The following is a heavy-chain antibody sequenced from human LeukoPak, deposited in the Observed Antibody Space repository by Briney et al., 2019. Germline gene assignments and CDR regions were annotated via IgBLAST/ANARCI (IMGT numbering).Heavy chain of an antibody. CDR3: ARRGTYFGGFDY. D-gene: IGHD1-26*01. CDR2: LSGSGDTT. J-gene: IGHJ4*02. Sequence: GGSLRLSCAASGFTFSNSAMSWVRQAPGKGLEWVSTLSGSGDTTNYGDSVKGRFTISRDNSKNRLYLQMNSLRVEDTAVYYCARRGTYFGGFDYWGQGTLVTVPS. CDR1: GFTFSNSA. V-gene: IGHV3-23*01.